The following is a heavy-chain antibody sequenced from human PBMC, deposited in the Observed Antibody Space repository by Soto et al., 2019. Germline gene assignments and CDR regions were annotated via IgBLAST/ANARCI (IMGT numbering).Heavy chain of an antibody. V-gene: IGHV3-13*01. J-gene: IGHJ6*02. CDR2: IGTAGDT. CDR3: ARGEYCSSTSCYANGMDV. D-gene: IGHD2-2*01. CDR1: GFTFSSYD. Sequence: EVQLVESGGGLVQPGGSLRLSCAASGFTFSSYDMHWVRQATGKGLEWVSAIGTAGDTYYPVSVKGRFTISRENAKNSLYLQMNSLRAEDTAVYYCARGEYCSSTSCYANGMDVWGQGTTVTVSS.